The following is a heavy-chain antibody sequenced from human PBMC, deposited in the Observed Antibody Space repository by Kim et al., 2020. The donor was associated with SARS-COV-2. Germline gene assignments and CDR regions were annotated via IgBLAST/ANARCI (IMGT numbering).Heavy chain of an antibody. J-gene: IGHJ6*02. CDR2: INPNSGGT. V-gene: IGHV1-2*06. Sequence: ASVKVSCKASGYTFTGYYMHWVRQAPGQGLEWMGRINPNSGGTNYAQKFQGRVTMTRDTSISTAYMELSRLRSDDTAVYYCARVFDYYDSSGYGMDVWGQGTTVTVSS. CDR3: ARVFDYYDSSGYGMDV. D-gene: IGHD3-22*01. CDR1: GYTFTGYY.